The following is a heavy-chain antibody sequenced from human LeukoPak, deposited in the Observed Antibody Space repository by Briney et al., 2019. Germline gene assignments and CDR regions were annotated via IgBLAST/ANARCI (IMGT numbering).Heavy chain of an antibody. Sequence: ASVKDSCKASVYTFTGYHMHWVGQAPGQGLEWMGRINPNSGDTNYAQKFQGRVTMTRDTSISTAYMELSRLRSDDTAVYYCARDYCSSTSCLFDYWGQGTLVTVSS. V-gene: IGHV1-2*06. CDR3: ARDYCSSTSCLFDY. CDR2: INPNSGDT. J-gene: IGHJ4*02. D-gene: IGHD2-2*01. CDR1: VYTFTGYH.